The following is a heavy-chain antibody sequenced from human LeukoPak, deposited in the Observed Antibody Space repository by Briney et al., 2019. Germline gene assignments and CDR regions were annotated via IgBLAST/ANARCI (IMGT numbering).Heavy chain of an antibody. Sequence: SETLSLTCTVSGGSISSSSYYWGWIRQPPGKGLESIGNIFYTGSTFYNPSLKSRLTISVDTSKNQFSLRLSSVTAADTAVYYCARVYGYSSSWGWDWFDPWGQGTLVTVSS. V-gene: IGHV4-39*01. CDR1: GGSISSSSYY. CDR3: ARVYGYSSSWGWDWFDP. CDR2: IFYTGST. J-gene: IGHJ5*02. D-gene: IGHD6-13*01.